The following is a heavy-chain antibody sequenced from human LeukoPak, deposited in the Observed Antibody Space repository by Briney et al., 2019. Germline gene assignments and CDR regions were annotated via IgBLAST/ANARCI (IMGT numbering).Heavy chain of an antibody. CDR2: IIPIFGTA. CDR1: GGTFSSYA. V-gene: IGHV1-69*05. J-gene: IGHJ4*02. CDR3: ARGLLWFGELQYFDY. D-gene: IGHD3-10*01. Sequence: ASVKVSCKASGGTFSSYAISWVRQAPGQGFEWMGGIIPIFGTANYAQKFQGRVTITTDESTSTAYMELSSLRSEDTAVYYCARGLLWFGELQYFDYWGQGTLVTVSS.